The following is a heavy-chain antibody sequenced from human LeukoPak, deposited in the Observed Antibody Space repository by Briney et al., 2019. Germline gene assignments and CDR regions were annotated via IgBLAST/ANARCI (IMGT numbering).Heavy chain of an antibody. Sequence: ASVKVSCKASGYTLTSYGISCVRQAPGQRLEGMGWISAYNGNTNYAQKLQGRVTMTTDTSTSTAYMELRSLRSDDTAVYYCARDSGHQLVAFGNFWGQGTLVTVSS. V-gene: IGHV1-18*01. D-gene: IGHD6-13*01. J-gene: IGHJ4*02. CDR2: ISAYNGNT. CDR3: ARDSGHQLVAFGNF. CDR1: GYTLTSYG.